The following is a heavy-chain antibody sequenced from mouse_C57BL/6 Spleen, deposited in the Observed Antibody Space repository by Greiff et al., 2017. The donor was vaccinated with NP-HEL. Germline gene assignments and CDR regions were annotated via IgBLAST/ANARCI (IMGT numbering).Heavy chain of an antibody. CDR1: GYTFTSYW. CDR3: ARRDYDYDGGYWYFDV. V-gene: IGHV1-50*01. D-gene: IGHD2-4*01. CDR2: IDPSDSYT. J-gene: IGHJ1*03. Sequence: QVQLQQPGAELVKPGASVKLSCKASGYTFTSYWMQWVNQRPGQGLEWIGEIDPSDSYTNYNQKFKGKATLTVDTSSSTAYMQLSSLTSEDSAVYYCARRDYDYDGGYWYFDVWGTGTTVTVSS.